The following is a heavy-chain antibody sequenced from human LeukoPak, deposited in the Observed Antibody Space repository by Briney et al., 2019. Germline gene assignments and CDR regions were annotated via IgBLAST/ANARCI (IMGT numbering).Heavy chain of an antibody. V-gene: IGHV1-2*02. D-gene: IGHD3-10*01. J-gene: IGHJ6*03. CDR3: ASFSSYYHSYYYYYYYMDV. CDR2: INPNSGGT. CDR1: GYTFTGYY. Sequence: ASVKVSCKASGYTFTGYYMHWVRQAPGQGLEWMGWINPNSGGTNYAQKFQGRVTMTRDTSISTAYMELSRLRSDDTAVYYCASFSSYYHSYYYYYYYMDVWGKGTTVTVSS.